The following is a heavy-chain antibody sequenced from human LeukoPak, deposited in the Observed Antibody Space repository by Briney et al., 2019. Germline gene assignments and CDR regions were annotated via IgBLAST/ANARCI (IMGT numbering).Heavy chain of an antibody. V-gene: IGHV1-69*05. CDR3: ARDQGITGTGKR. CDR1: GRTFSSYA. Sequence: SVKVSCNASGRTFSSYAISWVRQAPGQGLEWMGGIIPIFGTANYAQKFQGRVTITTDESTSTAYMELSSLRSEDTAVYYCARDQGITGTGKRWRQGTMLSVS. D-gene: IGHD1-20*01. CDR2: IIPIFGTA. J-gene: IGHJ3*01.